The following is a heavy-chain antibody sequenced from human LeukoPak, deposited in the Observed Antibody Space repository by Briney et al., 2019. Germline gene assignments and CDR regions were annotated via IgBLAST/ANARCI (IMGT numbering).Heavy chain of an antibody. Sequence: GGSLRLSCAVSGFTFSSYWMHWVRQAPGKGLVWVSSIKSDGSSTTYADSVKGRFTNSRDNAENTLFLQMNRLRVEDTAVYYCARISTMVRHYWGQGTLVTVSS. V-gene: IGHV3-74*03. CDR1: GFTFSSYW. CDR3: ARISTMVRHY. CDR2: IKSDGSST. D-gene: IGHD3-10*01. J-gene: IGHJ4*02.